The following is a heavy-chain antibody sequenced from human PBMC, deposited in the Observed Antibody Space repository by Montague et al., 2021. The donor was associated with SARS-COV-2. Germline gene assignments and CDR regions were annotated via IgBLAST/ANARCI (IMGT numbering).Heavy chain of an antibody. CDR2: VSYRGST. J-gene: IGHJ4*02. Sequence: SETLSLTCSVSGGSMSSYHWVWIRQPPGKGLEWIGYVSYRGSTNYNLSXXSRVTISVDTSKNQFSLKLTSVTAADTAVYFCARGHLSVSMIVVVFTSASYYFDYWGQGAQVTVSS. CDR3: ARGHLSVSMIVVVFTSASYYFDY. V-gene: IGHV4-59*12. D-gene: IGHD3-22*01. CDR1: GGSMSSYH.